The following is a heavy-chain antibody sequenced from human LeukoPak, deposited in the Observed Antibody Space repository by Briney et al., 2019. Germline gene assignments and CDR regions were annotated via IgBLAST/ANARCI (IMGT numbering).Heavy chain of an antibody. CDR2: ISSSGSYI. CDR3: AKDMDCSSTSCYRRLGLELRSPMDV. V-gene: IGHV3-21*01. Sequence: PGGSLRLSCVASEFTFSSYNVNWVRQAPGKGLEWVSSISSSGSYIYYADAVKGRFTISRDNAKNTLYLQMNSLRAEDTAVYYCAKDMDCSSTSCYRRLGLELRSPMDVWGKGTTVTVSS. J-gene: IGHJ6*04. D-gene: IGHD2-2*02. CDR1: EFTFSSYN.